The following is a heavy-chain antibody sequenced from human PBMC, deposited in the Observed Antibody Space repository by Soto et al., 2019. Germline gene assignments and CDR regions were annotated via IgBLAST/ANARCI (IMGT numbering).Heavy chain of an antibody. CDR3: ASGLGYSNYESY. V-gene: IGHV1-2*02. D-gene: IGHD4-4*01. CDR2: XNXNXGXT. Sequence: GASVKVSCKASGYTFTGYYMHLVRQAPAQGLEXMGWXNXNXGXTXYXXXXQGRVTMTRDTSISTAYMELSRLRSDDTAVYYCASGLGYSNYESYWGQGTLVTVSS. CDR1: GYTFTGYY. J-gene: IGHJ4*02.